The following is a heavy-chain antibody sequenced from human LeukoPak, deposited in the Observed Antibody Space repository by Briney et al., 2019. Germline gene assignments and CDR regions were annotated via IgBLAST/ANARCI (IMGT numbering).Heavy chain of an antibody. CDR1: GFTFSSYA. Sequence: GGSLRLSCAASGFTFSSYAMSWVRQAPGKGLEWVSAISGSGGSTYYADSVKGRFTISRDNSKNTLYLQMNSLRADDTAVYSCARAREDILTGYAYWYFDLWGRGTLVIVSS. V-gene: IGHV3-23*01. CDR2: ISGSGGST. J-gene: IGHJ2*01. D-gene: IGHD3-9*01. CDR3: ARAREDILTGYAYWYFDL.